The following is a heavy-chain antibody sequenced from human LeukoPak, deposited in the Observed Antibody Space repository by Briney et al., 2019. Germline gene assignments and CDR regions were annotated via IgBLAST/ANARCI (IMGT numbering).Heavy chain of an antibody. CDR2: ISSDPSHT. V-gene: IGHV3-21*01. CDR3: ARDPDYYDSRVVDF. D-gene: IGHD3-22*01. Sequence: GGSLRLSCVASGFPVSFLGMNWARQAPGKGLEWVSYISSDPSHTYYADSGRGRFTISRDNAKHSLYLQMDNLRTEDTATYYCARDPDYYDSRVVDFWGQGTRVTVSS. CDR1: GFPVSFLG. J-gene: IGHJ4*02.